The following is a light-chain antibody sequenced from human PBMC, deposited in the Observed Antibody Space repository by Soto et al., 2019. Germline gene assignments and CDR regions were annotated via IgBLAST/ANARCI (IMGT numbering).Light chain of an antibody. CDR3: QQRSNWPFT. J-gene: IGKJ4*01. V-gene: IGKV3-11*01. CDR2: DAS. Sequence: EIVLTQSPATLSLSPGERATLSCRASQSVSRYLAWFHQKPGQAPRLLIYDASNRATGIPARFSGSGSGTDFTLTISSLEPEDFAVYYCQQRSNWPFTFGGGTKVEIK. CDR1: QSVSRY.